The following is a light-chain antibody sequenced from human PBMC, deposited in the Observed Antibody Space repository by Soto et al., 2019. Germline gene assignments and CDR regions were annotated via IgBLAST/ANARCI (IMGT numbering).Light chain of an antibody. CDR3: KQYNKWPLT. Sequence: MTQSPSTLSGSVGDRVTITCRASQTISSWLAWYQQKPGQAPRLLIDGASTRAAGIPPRFSGSGSGTEFTLTIRSLQSEDFAVYYCKQYNKWPLTFGGGTKVDIK. J-gene: IGKJ4*01. V-gene: IGKV3-15*01. CDR2: GAS. CDR1: QTISSW.